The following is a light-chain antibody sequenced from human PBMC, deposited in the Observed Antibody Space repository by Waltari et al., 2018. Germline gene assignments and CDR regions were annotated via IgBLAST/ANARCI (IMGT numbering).Light chain of an antibody. J-gene: IGLJ3*02. CDR3: QTGGHGTWV. V-gene: IGLV4-69*01. CDR2: VNSDGGH. Sequence: QLVLTQSPSASASLGASVKLTCTLSSGHSSNIIAWHQQQPEKGPRYLMKVNSDGGHSKGDEIPDRFSGSSSGAERYLTISSRQSEDEADYYCQTGGHGTWVFGGGTKLTVL. CDR1: SGHSSNI.